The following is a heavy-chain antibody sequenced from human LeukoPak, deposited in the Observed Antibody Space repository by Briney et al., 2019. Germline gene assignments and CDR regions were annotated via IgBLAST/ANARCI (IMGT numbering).Heavy chain of an antibody. J-gene: IGHJ4*02. V-gene: IGHV3-23*01. Sequence: GSLRLSCAASGFTFSSYAMSWVRQAPGKGLEWVSTISASAVSTYYADSVKGRFTISRDNSKNTLYLQMNSLRAEDTAVYYCAKGDIVVVPAAKPPTAYYFDYWGQGTLVTVSS. CDR1: GFTFSSYA. CDR3: AKGDIVVVPAAKPPTAYYFDY. CDR2: ISASAVST. D-gene: IGHD2-2*02.